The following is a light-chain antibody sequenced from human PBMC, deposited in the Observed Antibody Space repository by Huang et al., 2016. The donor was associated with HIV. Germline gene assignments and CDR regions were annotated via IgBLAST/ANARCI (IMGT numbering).Light chain of an antibody. V-gene: IGKV1-NL1*01. Sequence: DIQMTQSPSSLSASVGDRFTITCRASHGISNSLAWYQQKPGKAPKLLLYAASRLKSGVPSRFRGSGSGTDYTLTISILQPEDFATYYCQQYYSTPPITFGQGTRLEIK. CDR3: QQYYSTPPIT. CDR2: AAS. J-gene: IGKJ5*01. CDR1: HGISNS.